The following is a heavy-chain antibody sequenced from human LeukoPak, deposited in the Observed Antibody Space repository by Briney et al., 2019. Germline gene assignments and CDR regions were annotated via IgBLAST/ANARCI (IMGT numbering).Heavy chain of an antibody. Sequence: ASVKVSCKASGYTFTYYYIHWIRQAPGQGLEWRGWINPYSGGTNFARRFLGRVTMTRDTSMSTTSLELNSLRSDDTAVFYCARALRRDSTYYEGFWGQGTLVTVSS. CDR1: GYTFTYYY. CDR2: INPYSGGT. J-gene: IGHJ4*02. CDR3: ARALRRDSTYYEGF. D-gene: IGHD1-26*01. V-gene: IGHV1-2*02.